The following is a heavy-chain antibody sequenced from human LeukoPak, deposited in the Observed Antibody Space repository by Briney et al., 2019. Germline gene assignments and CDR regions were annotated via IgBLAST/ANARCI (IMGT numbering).Heavy chain of an antibody. CDR2: INPSGGST. D-gene: IGHD6-13*01. V-gene: IGHV1-46*01. CDR3: AREQQLGGVRFDP. Sequence: ASVKVSCKASGYTFTRYYMHWVRQAPGQGLEWMGIINPSGGSTSYAQKFQGRVTMTRDTSTSTVYMELSSLRSEDTAVYYCAREQQLGGVRFDPWGQGTLVTVSS. CDR1: GYTFTRYY. J-gene: IGHJ5*02.